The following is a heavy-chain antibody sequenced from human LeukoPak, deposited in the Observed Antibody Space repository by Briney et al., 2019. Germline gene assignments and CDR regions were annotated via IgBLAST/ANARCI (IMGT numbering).Heavy chain of an antibody. Sequence: SETLSLTCTVSGYSISSGYYWSWIRQPPGKGLEWIGSMYHIGSTYFNPSLKSRVTISVDTSKNQFSLRLRSVTAADTAVYYCARFPSDSSGYFAYWGQGTLVTVSS. CDR1: GYSISSGYY. V-gene: IGHV4-38-2*02. J-gene: IGHJ4*02. D-gene: IGHD3-22*01. CDR2: MYHIGST. CDR3: ARFPSDSSGYFAY.